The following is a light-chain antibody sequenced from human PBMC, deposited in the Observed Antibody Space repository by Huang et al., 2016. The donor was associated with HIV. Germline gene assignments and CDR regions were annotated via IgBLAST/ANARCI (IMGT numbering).Light chain of an antibody. V-gene: IGKV3-11*01. J-gene: IGKJ2*01. Sequence: EIVLTQSPATLSLSPGERATLSCRASQSLNNYLGWYQKKPGQPPRLLIYDTSNRATGIPARFSGGGSGTDFTLTISSLEPEDFAVYYCHHRSGWPRTFGQGTKLEI. CDR3: HHRSGWPRT. CDR1: QSLNNY. CDR2: DTS.